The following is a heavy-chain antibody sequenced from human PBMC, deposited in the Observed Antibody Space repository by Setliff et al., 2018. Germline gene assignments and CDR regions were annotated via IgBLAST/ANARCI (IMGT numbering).Heavy chain of an antibody. Sequence: ASVKVSCKASGYTFTSYGISWVRQAPGQGLEWMGWINAGNGNTKYSQKFQGRVTITRDTSASTAYMELSSLRSEDTAVYYCARDKLWLMGYYYYYYMDVWGKGTTVTVSS. CDR3: ARDKLWLMGYYYYYYMDV. J-gene: IGHJ6*03. D-gene: IGHD5-18*01. CDR2: INAGNGNT. V-gene: IGHV1-3*01. CDR1: GYTFTSYG.